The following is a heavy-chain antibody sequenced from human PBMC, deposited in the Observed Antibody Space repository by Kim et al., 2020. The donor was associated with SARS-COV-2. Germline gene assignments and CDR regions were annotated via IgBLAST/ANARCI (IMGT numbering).Heavy chain of an antibody. Sequence: ASVKVSCKASGYTFTSYYMHWVRRAPGQGLEWMGIINPSGGSTSYAQKFQGRVTMTRDTSTSTVYMELSSLRSEDTAVYYCARGQGLGYCSGGSCYQGGYWGQGTLVTVSS. D-gene: IGHD2-15*01. V-gene: IGHV1-46*01. CDR2: INPSGGST. CDR1: GYTFTSYY. J-gene: IGHJ4*02. CDR3: ARGQGLGYCSGGSCYQGGY.